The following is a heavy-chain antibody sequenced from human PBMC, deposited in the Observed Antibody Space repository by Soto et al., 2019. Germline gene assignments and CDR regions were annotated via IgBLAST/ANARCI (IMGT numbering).Heavy chain of an antibody. CDR2: IVPILGIA. CDR1: GGTFSSYT. Sequence: SVKVSCKASGGTFSSYTISWVRQAPGQGLEWMGRIVPILGIANYAQKFQGRVTITADKSTSTAYMELSSLRSEDTAVYYCARVNYDFWSGYPPYYYYYMDVWGKGTTVTVSS. D-gene: IGHD3-3*01. V-gene: IGHV1-69*02. J-gene: IGHJ6*03. CDR3: ARVNYDFWSGYPPYYYYYMDV.